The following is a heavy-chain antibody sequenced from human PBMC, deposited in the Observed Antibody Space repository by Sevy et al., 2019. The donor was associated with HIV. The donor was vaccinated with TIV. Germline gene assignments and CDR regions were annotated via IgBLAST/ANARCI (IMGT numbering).Heavy chain of an antibody. CDR3: VRAIAKDGSF. Sequence: GEPLKISCVASGFSLNNYWMNWVRQAPGKGLEWVANINQDGSVKYYVDSVRGRFTISRDNARNLVFLQMSSLRVDDSALYYCVRAIAKDGSFWGQGTLVTVSS. V-gene: IGHV3-7*01. CDR1: GFSLNNYW. D-gene: IGHD6-13*01. J-gene: IGHJ4*02. CDR2: INQDGSVK.